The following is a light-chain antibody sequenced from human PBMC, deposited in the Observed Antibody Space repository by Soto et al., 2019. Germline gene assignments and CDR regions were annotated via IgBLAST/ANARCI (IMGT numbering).Light chain of an antibody. CDR1: QVINNY. V-gene: IGKV1-9*01. Sequence: DIQLTQSPSFLSASVGDRVTVTCRASQVINNYLAWYQQKPGKAPKLLIYAASTLQLGVPSRFSGSGSGTEFTLTINSLQLDDFATYFCQHLDGDRLYTFGQGTKLDI. CDR2: AAS. J-gene: IGKJ2*01. CDR3: QHLDGDRLYT.